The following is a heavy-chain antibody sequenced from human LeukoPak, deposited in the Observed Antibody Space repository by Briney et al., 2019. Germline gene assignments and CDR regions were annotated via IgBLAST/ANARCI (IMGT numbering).Heavy chain of an antibody. J-gene: IGHJ4*02. D-gene: IGHD3-22*01. CDR1: GGSISSYY. V-gene: IGHV4-59*01. CDR2: IHYSGST. Sequence: SETLSLTCTVSGGSISSYYWSWIRQPSGKGLEWIGCIHYSGSTNYNPSLKSRVTISVDTSKNQVSLKLSCVTAADTAVYYCARVRDRSSYVYDLDYWGQGTLVTVSS. CDR3: ARVRDRSSYVYDLDY.